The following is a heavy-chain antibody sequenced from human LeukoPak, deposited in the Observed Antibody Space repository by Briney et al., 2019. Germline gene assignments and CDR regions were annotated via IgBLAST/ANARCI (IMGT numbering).Heavy chain of an antibody. V-gene: IGHV3-23*01. CDR3: AGRAWYSSSWYGDY. CDR2: ISGSGGST. J-gene: IGHJ4*02. D-gene: IGHD6-13*01. CDR1: GFTFSSYA. Sequence: GGSLRLSCAASGFTFSSYAMSWVRQAPGKGLEWVSAISGSGGSTYYADSVKGRFTISRDNSKSTLYLQMNSLRAEDTAVYYCAGRAWYSSSWYGDYWGQGTLVTVSS.